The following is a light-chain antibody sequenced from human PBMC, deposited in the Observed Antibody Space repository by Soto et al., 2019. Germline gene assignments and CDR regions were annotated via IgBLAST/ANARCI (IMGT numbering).Light chain of an antibody. J-gene: IGKJ3*01. CDR2: GTS. V-gene: IGKV3-20*01. CDR3: QQYGSSLFT. CDR1: QSVSSKY. Sequence: EIVLTQSPGTLSLSPGERATLSCRASQSVSSKYLAWYQQKPGQAPRVLIYGTSIRASGVPERFSGGGSGTDFTLTITSLAPEDFAVYYCQQYGSSLFTFGPGTKVDCK.